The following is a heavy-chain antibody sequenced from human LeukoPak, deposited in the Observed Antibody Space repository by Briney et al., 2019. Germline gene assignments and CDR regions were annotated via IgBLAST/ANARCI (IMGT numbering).Heavy chain of an antibody. J-gene: IGHJ4*02. CDR1: GITFSTYN. Sequence: PGGSLRLPCAASGITFSTYNMNWVRQAPGKGLEWASSISGSSSYIYYADSVKGRFSISRDDAKNSLYLQMNSLRAEDTAVYYCARDLLGWELHYFDYWGQGTLVTVSS. D-gene: IGHD1-26*01. CDR2: ISGSSSYI. CDR3: ARDLLGWELHYFDY. V-gene: IGHV3-21*01.